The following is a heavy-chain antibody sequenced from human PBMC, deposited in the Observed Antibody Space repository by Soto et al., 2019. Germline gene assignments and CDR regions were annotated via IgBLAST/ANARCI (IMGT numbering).Heavy chain of an antibody. V-gene: IGHV4-39*01. CDR3: ARRGGGDSLFDS. CDR2: IFYGGGSGVA. D-gene: IGHD4-17*01. Sequence: SETLSLTCTVSGGSFSSSNYYWGWILQSPRKGLGWIGNIFYGGGSGVAYYSPSLKSRNTISVETSKNQFSLNMRSLTAADTAVYFCARRGGGDSLFDSWGQGKLVTVSS. J-gene: IGHJ4*02. CDR1: GGSFSSSNYY.